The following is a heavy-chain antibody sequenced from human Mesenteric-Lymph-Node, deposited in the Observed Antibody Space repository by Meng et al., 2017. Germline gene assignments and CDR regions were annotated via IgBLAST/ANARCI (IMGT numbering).Heavy chain of an antibody. V-gene: IGHV4-34*12. Sequence: QGELQQGGAGLLKPSETLSLTCAVNGGSLSGAYWNWIRQPPGKGLEWIGEIIHGGSPSYNPSLKSRVTISIDTSKNQLSLMLSSATAADTAVYYCARRPTGIDYWGQGTLVTVAS. J-gene: IGHJ4*02. CDR1: GGSLSGAY. D-gene: IGHD2-8*02. CDR3: ARRPTGIDY. CDR2: IIHGGSP.